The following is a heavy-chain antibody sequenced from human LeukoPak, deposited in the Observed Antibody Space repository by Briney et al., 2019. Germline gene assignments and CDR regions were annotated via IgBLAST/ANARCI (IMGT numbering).Heavy chain of an antibody. CDR2: IRYDGSNK. J-gene: IGHJ6*03. CDR1: GFTFSSYG. D-gene: IGHD1-1*01. V-gene: IGHV3-30*02. CDR3: ARDPGPYGDYMDV. Sequence: GGSLRLSCAASGFTFSSYGMHWVRQAPGKGLEWVAFIRYDGSNKYYADSVKGRFTISRDNSKNTLYLQMNSLRVEDTAVYYCARDPGPYGDYMDVWGKGTTVTVSS.